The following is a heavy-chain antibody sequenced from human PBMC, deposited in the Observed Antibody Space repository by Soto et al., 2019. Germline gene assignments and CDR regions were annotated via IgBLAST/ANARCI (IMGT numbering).Heavy chain of an antibody. J-gene: IGHJ4*02. V-gene: IGHV3-23*01. CDR3: AKVGGLHTAMVIDFDY. CDR2: ISGSGGST. D-gene: IGHD5-18*01. CDR1: GFTFSSYA. Sequence: GGSLRLSCAASGFTFSSYAMSWVRQAPGKGLEWVSAISGSGGSTYYADSVKGRFTISRDNSKNTLYLQMNSLRAEDTAVYYCAKVGGLHTAMVIDFDYWGQGTLVTVSS.